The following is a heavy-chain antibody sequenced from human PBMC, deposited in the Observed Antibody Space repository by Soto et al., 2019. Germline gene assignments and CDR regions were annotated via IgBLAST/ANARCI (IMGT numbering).Heavy chain of an antibody. CDR3: ARVPSLYGSGPDKDYGITHYYMDV. CDR2: ISSSGSTI. V-gene: IGHV3-11*01. D-gene: IGHD3-10*01. CDR1: GFTFSDYY. Sequence: QVQLVESGGGLVKPGGSLRLSCAASGFTFSDYYMSWIRQAPGKGLEWVSYISSSGSTIYYADSVKGRFTISRDNAKNSLYLQMNSLRAEDTAVYYCARVPSLYGSGPDKDYGITHYYMDVWGKGTTVTVSS. J-gene: IGHJ6*03.